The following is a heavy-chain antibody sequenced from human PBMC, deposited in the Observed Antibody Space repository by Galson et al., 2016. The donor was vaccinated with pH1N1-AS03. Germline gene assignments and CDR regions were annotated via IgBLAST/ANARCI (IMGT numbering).Heavy chain of an antibody. J-gene: IGHJ3*02. CDR3: ASRFCSISACYSASYKVFDI. Sequence: SLRLSCAASGFTFNNYWMNWVRQAPGKGLEWVANIRQDGSEKHYMASVKGRFTISRDNAKNSLDLQMNSLRAEDTAVYYCASRFCSISACYSASYKVFDIWGRGTMVTVSS. CDR1: GFTFNNYW. D-gene: IGHD2-2*02. V-gene: IGHV3-7*01. CDR2: IRQDGSEK.